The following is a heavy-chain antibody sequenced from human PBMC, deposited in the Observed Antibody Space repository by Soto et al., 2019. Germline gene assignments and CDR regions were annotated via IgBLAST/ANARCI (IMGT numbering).Heavy chain of an antibody. Sequence: GGSLRLSCAASGFTFSSYAMHWVRQAPGKGLEWVAVISYDGSNKYYADSVKGRFTISRDNSKNTLYLQMNSLRAEDTAVYYCAREGVITIFGVVTDYYYGMDVWGQGTTVTVSS. CDR2: ISYDGSNK. CDR1: GFTFSSYA. CDR3: AREGVITIFGVVTDYYYGMDV. D-gene: IGHD3-3*01. V-gene: IGHV3-30-3*01. J-gene: IGHJ6*02.